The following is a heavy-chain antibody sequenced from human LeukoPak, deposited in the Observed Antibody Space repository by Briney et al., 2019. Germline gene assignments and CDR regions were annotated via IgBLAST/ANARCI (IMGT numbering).Heavy chain of an antibody. CDR2: IYYSGST. Sequence: SETLSLTCTVSGGSISSGDYYWSWIRQPPGKGLAWIGYIYYSGSTYYNPSLQSRVTISGDTSKNQVSLKLSSVPAADTAVYYCARVPYSMDLVPCYYYMDVWGKGTTVTVSS. D-gene: IGHD4-11*01. CDR3: ARVPYSMDLVPCYYYMDV. V-gene: IGHV4-30-4*08. J-gene: IGHJ6*03. CDR1: GGSISSGDYY.